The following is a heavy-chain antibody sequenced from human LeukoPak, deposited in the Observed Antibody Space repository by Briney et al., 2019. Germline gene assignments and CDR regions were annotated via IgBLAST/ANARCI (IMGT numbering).Heavy chain of an antibody. Sequence: ASVKVSCKASGGTFSSYAISWVRQAPGQGLEWMGRIIPILGIANYAQKFQGRVTITADKSTSTAYMELSSLRSEDTAVYYCARGGDSSGFAVNYWGQGTLVTVSS. V-gene: IGHV1-69*04. CDR1: GGTFSSYA. J-gene: IGHJ4*02. CDR3: ARGGDSSGFAVNY. D-gene: IGHD3-22*01. CDR2: IIPILGIA.